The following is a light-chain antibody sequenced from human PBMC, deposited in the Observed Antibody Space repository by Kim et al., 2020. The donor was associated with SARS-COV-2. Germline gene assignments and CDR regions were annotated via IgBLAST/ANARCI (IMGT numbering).Light chain of an antibody. J-gene: IGKJ1*01. CDR2: GAS. CDR1: QSVSSSY. CDR3: QQYGTSPRT. V-gene: IGKV3-20*01. Sequence: EIVLTQSPGTLSLSPGERATLSCRASQSVSSSYLAWYQQKPGQALRLLIYGASNRATGIPDRFSGSGSGTDFTLTISRLEPEDFAVYYCQQYGTSPRTFGQGTKVDIK.